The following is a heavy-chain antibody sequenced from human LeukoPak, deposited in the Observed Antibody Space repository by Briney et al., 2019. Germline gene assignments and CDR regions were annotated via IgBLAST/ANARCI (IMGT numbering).Heavy chain of an antibody. CDR2: ISAYNGNT. D-gene: IGHD5-18*01. J-gene: IGHJ4*02. CDR3: AMLPGYSYGYNHDY. Sequence: VKVSCKASGYTFTSYGISWVRQAPGQGLEWMGWISAYNGNTNYAQKLQGRVTMTTDTSTRTAYMELRSLRSDDTAVYYCAMLPGYSYGYNHDYWGQGTLVTVSS. V-gene: IGHV1-18*01. CDR1: GYTFTSYG.